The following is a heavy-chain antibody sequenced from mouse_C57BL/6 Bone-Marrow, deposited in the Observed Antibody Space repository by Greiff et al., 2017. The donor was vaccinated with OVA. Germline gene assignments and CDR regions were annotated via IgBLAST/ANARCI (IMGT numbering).Heavy chain of an antibody. CDR3: ARHLITTVVRVLDYFDY. J-gene: IGHJ2*01. CDR1: GYTFTSYG. CDR2: IYPRSGNT. V-gene: IGHV1-81*01. D-gene: IGHD1-1*01. Sequence: LVESGAELARPGASVKLSCKASGYTFTSYGISWVKQRTGQGLEWIGEIYPRSGNTYYNEKFKGKATLTADKSSSTAYMELRSLTSEDSAVYFCARHLITTVVRVLDYFDYWGQGTTLTVSS.